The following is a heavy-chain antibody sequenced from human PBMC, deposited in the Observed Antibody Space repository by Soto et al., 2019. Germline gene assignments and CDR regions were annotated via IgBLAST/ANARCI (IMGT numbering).Heavy chain of an antibody. CDR3: ARSIVVVTALDY. Sequence: APVKVSCKASGYTFTSYAMHWVRQAPGQRLEWMGWINAGNGNTKYSQKFRGRVTITRDTSASTAYMELSSLRSEDTAVYYCARSIVVVTALDYWGQGTLVTVSS. CDR2: INAGNGNT. V-gene: IGHV1-3*01. D-gene: IGHD2-21*02. J-gene: IGHJ4*02. CDR1: GYTFTSYA.